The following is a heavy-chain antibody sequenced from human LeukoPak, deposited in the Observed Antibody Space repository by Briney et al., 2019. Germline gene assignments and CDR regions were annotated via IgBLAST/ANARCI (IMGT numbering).Heavy chain of an antibody. J-gene: IGHJ4*02. CDR1: GFTFNKYS. V-gene: IGHV3-48*02. CDR3: ARDYSWSSDY. CDR2: ISGNSRAI. D-gene: IGHD2-15*01. Sequence: PGRSLRLSCAASGFTFNKYSMNWVRQAPGKGLEWVSYISGNSRAIYYTDSVKGRFTISRDIAKNSLYLQMNSLKDDDTAVYYCARDYSWSSDYWGQGTLVTVSS.